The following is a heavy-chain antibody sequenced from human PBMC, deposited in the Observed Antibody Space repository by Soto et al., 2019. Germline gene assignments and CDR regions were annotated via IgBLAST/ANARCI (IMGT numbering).Heavy chain of an antibody. CDR1: GYSFAGYW. J-gene: IGHJ4*02. CDR3: ARQIYDSDTGPNFQYYFDS. CDR2: IDPSDSQT. Sequence: GESLKISCKGSGYSFAGYWITWVRQKPGKGLERMGRIDPSDSQTYYSPSFRGHVTISVTKSITTVFLQWSSLRASDTAMYYCARQIYDSDTGPNFQYYFDSWGQGTPVTVSS. D-gene: IGHD3-22*01. V-gene: IGHV5-10-1*01.